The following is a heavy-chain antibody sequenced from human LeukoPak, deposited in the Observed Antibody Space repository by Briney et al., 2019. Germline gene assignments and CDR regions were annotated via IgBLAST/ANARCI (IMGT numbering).Heavy chain of an antibody. D-gene: IGHD3-10*01. V-gene: IGHV5-51*01. CDR1: GYSFTSYW. CDR2: IYPGDSDT. Sequence: GESLKISCKGSGYSFTSYWIGWVRQMPGKGLEWMGIIYPGDSDTRYSPSFQGQVTISADKSISTAYLQWSSLKASDTAMYYCARRYYGSGSYWVFDYWGQGTLVTVSS. J-gene: IGHJ4*02. CDR3: ARRYYGSGSYWVFDY.